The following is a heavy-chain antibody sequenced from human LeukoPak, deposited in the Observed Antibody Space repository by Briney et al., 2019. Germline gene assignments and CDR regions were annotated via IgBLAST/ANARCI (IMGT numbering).Heavy chain of an antibody. V-gene: IGHV3-21*01. Sequence: PGGSLRLSCAASGFTFSSYEMNWVRQAPGKGLEWVSSISSGSSYIYYSDSVQGRFTISRDNARNSLYLQMNSLRAEDTAVYYCARGTPTTRDFDYWGQGTLVTVSS. CDR2: ISSGSSYI. CDR3: ARGTPTTRDFDY. J-gene: IGHJ4*02. D-gene: IGHD4-11*01. CDR1: GFTFSSYE.